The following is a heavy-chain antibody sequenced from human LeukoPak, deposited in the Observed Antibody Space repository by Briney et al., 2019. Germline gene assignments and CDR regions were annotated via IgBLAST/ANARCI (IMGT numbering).Heavy chain of an antibody. D-gene: IGHD3-10*01. CDR2: IYSGGST. CDR3: ARVPQAAGSGSSGARIYYYYYYMDV. Sequence: GGSLRLSCAASGFTVSSNYMSWVRQAPGKGLERVSVIYSGGSTYYADSVKGRFTISRDNSKNTLYLQMNSLRAEDTAVYYCARVPQAAGSGSSGARIYYYYYYMDVWGKGTTVTVSS. J-gene: IGHJ6*03. CDR1: GFTVSSNY. V-gene: IGHV3-53*01.